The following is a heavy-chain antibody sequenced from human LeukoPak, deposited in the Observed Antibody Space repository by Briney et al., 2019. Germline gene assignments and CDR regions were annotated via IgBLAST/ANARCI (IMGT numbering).Heavy chain of an antibody. CDR2: IYRSGST. Sequence: PSQTLSLTCAVSGGSISSGGYSWSWIRQPPGKGLEWIEYIYRSGSTYYNPSLKSRVTISVDRSKNQFSLKLSSVTAADTAVYYCARGRYGDYAAFDIWGQGTMVTVSS. CDR3: ARGRYGDYAAFDI. V-gene: IGHV4-30-2*01. J-gene: IGHJ3*02. D-gene: IGHD4-17*01. CDR1: GGSISSGGYS.